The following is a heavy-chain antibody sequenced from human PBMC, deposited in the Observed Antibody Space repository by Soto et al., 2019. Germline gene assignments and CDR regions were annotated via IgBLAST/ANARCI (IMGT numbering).Heavy chain of an antibody. J-gene: IGHJ4*02. D-gene: IGHD4-17*01. CDR2: IYYSGRT. CDR1: SGSIISYY. V-gene: IGHV4-59*01. Sequence: SEALSVTCAVSSGSIISYYLGWIRQPPGRGLEYIGYIYYSGRTDYNPSLSSRVTISLDTSRSQFSMKLTSLTAADTAVYYCARAIGDHPFEFWGQGTLVTVSS. CDR3: ARAIGDHPFEF.